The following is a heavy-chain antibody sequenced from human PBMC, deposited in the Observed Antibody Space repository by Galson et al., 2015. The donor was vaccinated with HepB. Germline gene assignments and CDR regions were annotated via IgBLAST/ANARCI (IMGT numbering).Heavy chain of an antibody. D-gene: IGHD6-19*01. CDR1: GLIFSSYA. V-gene: IGHV3-23*01. CDR3: AKDRQWLRNSWFDP. Sequence: SLRLSCAASGLIFSSYAMSWVRQAPGTGLEWVSAISGSGGNTYYADSVKGRFTISGDNSKNTLYLQMNSLRAEDTAVYYCAKDRQWLRNSWFDPWGQGTRVTVSS. CDR2: ISGSGGNT. J-gene: IGHJ5*02.